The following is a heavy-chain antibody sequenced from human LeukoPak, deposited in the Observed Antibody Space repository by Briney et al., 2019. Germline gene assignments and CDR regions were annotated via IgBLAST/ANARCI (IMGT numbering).Heavy chain of an antibody. J-gene: IGHJ4*02. CDR1: GGSITSTNYY. Sequence: SQTLSLTCTVSGGSITSTNYYWGWIRQPPGKGLEWIGYIYYSGSTHYNPSLKSRLNISLDRSKNQFSLKLSSVTAADTAVYYCARVTSTGGGFDYWGQGTLVTVSS. CDR2: IYYSGST. D-gene: IGHD1-14*01. CDR3: ARVTSTGGGFDY. V-gene: IGHV4-30-4*01.